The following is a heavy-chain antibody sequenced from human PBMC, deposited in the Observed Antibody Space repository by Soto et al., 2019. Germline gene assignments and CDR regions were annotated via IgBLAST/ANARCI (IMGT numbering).Heavy chain of an antibody. CDR1: GXTFSSYR. V-gene: IGHV3-21*01. CDR2: ISSSSYI. J-gene: IGHJ6*02. CDR3: ARGKAVVVPAAIYLDV. D-gene: IGHD2-2*01. Sequence: GSLRLSCAASGXTFSSYRMNWVRQAAGKGLEWVSSISSSSYIYYADSVKGRFTISRDNAKNSLYLQMNSLIAEETAVYYCARGKAVVVPAAIYLDVWGQGTTGTVS.